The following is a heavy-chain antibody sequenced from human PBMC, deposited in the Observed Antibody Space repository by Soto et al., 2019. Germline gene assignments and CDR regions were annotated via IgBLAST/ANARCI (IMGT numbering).Heavy chain of an antibody. J-gene: IGHJ4*02. CDR1: GFTFSSYA. Sequence: QVQLVESGGGVVQPGRSLRLSCAASGFTFSSYAMHWVRQAPGKGLEWVAVISYDGSNKYYADSVKGRFTISRDNSKNTRYLQMNSLRAEETAVYYCAREGGDSLDYWGQGTLVTVSS. CDR2: ISYDGSNK. D-gene: IGHD4-17*01. CDR3: AREGGDSLDY. V-gene: IGHV3-30-3*01.